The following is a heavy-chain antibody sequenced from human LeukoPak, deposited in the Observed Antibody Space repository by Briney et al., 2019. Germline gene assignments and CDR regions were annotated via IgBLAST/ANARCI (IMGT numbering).Heavy chain of an antibody. CDR2: INWNGGST. J-gene: IGHJ4*02. CDR1: GFTLDDYG. Sequence: GGSLRLSCAASGFTLDDYGMSWVRHAPGKGLEWVSGINWNGGSTGYADSVKGRFTISRDNAKNSLYLQMNSLRAEDTALYYCARDKDGSGSYYMSGFDYWGQGTLVTVSS. D-gene: IGHD3-10*01. V-gene: IGHV3-20*04. CDR3: ARDKDGSGSYYMSGFDY.